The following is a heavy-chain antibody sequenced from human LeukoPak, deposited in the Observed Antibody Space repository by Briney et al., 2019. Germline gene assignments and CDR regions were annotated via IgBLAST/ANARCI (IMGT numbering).Heavy chain of an antibody. D-gene: IGHD1-26*01. CDR1: GFTLSNAY. CDR2: IKNKTNGGTT. V-gene: IGHV3-15*01. Sequence: GGSLRLSCAASGFTLSNAYMSWVRQAPGKGLEWVGRIKNKTNGGTTDYAAPVKGRFTISRDDSKNTLYLQMNSLKTEDTAVYYCTTTIVGVTTWFDPCGQGTLVTVSS. CDR3: TTTIVGVTTWFDP. J-gene: IGHJ5*02.